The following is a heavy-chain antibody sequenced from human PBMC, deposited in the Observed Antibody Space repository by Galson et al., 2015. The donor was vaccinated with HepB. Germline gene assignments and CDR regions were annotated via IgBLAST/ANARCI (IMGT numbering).Heavy chain of an antibody. D-gene: IGHD2-8*01. V-gene: IGHV3-23*01. CDR3: ARQKMVYAIRGAFDI. Sequence: SLRLSCAASGFTFSSYAMSWVRQAPGKGLGWVSAISGSGAGTYYADSVKGRFTISRDNSKNTLYLQMNSLRAEDTAVYYCARQKMVYAIRGAFDIWGQGTMVTVSS. CDR1: GFTFSSYA. CDR2: ISGSGAGT. J-gene: IGHJ3*02.